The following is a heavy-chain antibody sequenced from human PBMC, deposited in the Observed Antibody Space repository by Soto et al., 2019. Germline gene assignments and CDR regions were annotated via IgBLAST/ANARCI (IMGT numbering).Heavy chain of an antibody. CDR2: IYYSGST. CDR1: GGSISSYY. D-gene: IGHD2-21*02. V-gene: IGHV4-59*01. Sequence: SETLSLTCTVSGGSISSYYWSWIRQPPGKGLEWIGYIYYSGSTNYNPSLKSRVTISVDTSKNQFSLKLSSVTAADTAVYDCARAGGDWSDAFDIWGQGTMVTVSS. J-gene: IGHJ3*02. CDR3: ARAGGDWSDAFDI.